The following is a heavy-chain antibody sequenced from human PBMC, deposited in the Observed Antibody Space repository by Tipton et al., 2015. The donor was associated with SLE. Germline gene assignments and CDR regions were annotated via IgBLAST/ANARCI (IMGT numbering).Heavy chain of an antibody. CDR2: IKQDGSEK. D-gene: IGHD2-2*01. CDR3: ARGGGRYCSSTSCRRGWFDP. J-gene: IGHJ5*02. Sequence: EASGFTFSSYWMSWVRQAPGKGLEWVANIKQDGSEKYYVDPVKGRFTISRDNAKNSLYLQMNSLRAEDTAVYYCARGGGRYCSSTSCRRGWFDPWGQGSLVTVSS. V-gene: IGHV3-7*01. CDR1: GFTFSSYW.